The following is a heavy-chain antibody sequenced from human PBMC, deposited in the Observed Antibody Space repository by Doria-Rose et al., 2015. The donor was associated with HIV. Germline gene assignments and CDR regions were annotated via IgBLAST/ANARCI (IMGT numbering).Heavy chain of an antibody. D-gene: IGHD1-1*01. CDR1: GGSFSGYY. J-gene: IGHJ6*02. V-gene: IGHV4-34*01. Sequence: QVQLQQWGAGLVKPSETLSLTCAVFGGSFSGYYWSWIRQLPGKGLEMIGDTNYKTSLKSRVTISLDTSKNLFSLKLSSVTAADTAVYYCARGLLRGGWNDVDYYYGMDVWGQGTTVTVSS. CDR2: T. CDR3: ARGLLRGGWNDVDYYYGMDV.